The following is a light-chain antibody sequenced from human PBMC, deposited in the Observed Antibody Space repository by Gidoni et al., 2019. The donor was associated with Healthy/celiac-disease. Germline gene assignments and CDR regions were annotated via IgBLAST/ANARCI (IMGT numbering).Light chain of an antibody. CDR1: SSNIGSKY. CDR3: AAGDDSLSGEV. J-gene: IGLJ3*02. Sequence: HSVLTQPPSASGPPGQRFTISCSGSSSNIGSKYVYWYQQLPGTAPKLLIYKNNKRPSGVPERLSGYKYGTSASMVSSGLRYDDEADYYCAAGDDSLSGEVFGGGTKLTVL. V-gene: IGLV1-47*01. CDR2: KNN.